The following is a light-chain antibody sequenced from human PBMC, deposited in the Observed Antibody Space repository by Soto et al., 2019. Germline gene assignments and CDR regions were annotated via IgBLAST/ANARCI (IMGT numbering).Light chain of an antibody. J-gene: IGLJ3*02. V-gene: IGLV2-8*01. CDR2: EVT. CDR1: SSDVGGYNY. CDR3: SSYAASTKFSCV. Sequence: QSVLTQPPSASGSPGQSVTISCTGTSSDVGGYNYVSWYQQYPGRAPKLMIYEVTKRPSGVPDRFSGSKSGNTASLTVSGLQAEDEADDYCSSYAASTKFSCVFGGGTTLTVL.